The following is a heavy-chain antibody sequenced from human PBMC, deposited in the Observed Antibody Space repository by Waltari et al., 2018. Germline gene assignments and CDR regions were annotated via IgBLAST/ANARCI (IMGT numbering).Heavy chain of an antibody. D-gene: IGHD1-20*01. CDR2: ISSSSSYI. J-gene: IGHJ4*02. CDR3: ARDINSREDY. V-gene: IGHV3-21*01. CDR1: GFTFRSYS. Sequence: EVQLVESGGGLVKPGGSLRLSCAASGFTFRSYSMTWVRQAPGKGLEWVSSISSSSSYIYYADSVKGRFTISRDNAKNSLYLQMNSLRAEDTAVYYCARDINSREDYWGQGTLVTVSS.